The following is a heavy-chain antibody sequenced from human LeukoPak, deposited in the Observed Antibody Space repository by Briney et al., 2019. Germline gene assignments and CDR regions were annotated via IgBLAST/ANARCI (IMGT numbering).Heavy chain of an antibody. J-gene: IGHJ4*02. CDR1: RYTFLRGY. D-gene: IGHD3-16*01. CDR2: INPNSGFT. Sequence: KDPSKVSRYTFLRGYKHWGSQAPGEQPQKKRWINPNSGFTNYAQKFQGRVTMTRDTSISTAYLELSRLRFDDTAMYYCVPTPEAYTSDWSVWGQGTLVTVSS. CDR3: VPTPEAYTSDWSV. V-gene: IGHV1-2*02.